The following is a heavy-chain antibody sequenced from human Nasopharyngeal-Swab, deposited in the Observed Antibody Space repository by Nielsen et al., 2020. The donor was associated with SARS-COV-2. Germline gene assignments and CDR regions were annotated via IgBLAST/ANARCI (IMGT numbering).Heavy chain of an antibody. CDR3: ARDLETPDAFDI. J-gene: IGHJ3*02. CDR1: GFTVSSNY. Sequence: GESLKISCAASGFTVSSNYMSWVRQAPGKGLEWVSVIYSGGSTYYADSAKGRFTISRDNSKNTLYLQMNSLRAEDTAVYYCARDLETPDAFDIWGQGTMVTVSS. D-gene: IGHD1-1*01. CDR2: IYSGGST. V-gene: IGHV3-53*01.